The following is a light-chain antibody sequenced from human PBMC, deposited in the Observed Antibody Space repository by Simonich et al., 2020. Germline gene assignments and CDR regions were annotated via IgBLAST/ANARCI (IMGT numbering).Light chain of an antibody. J-gene: IGKJ3*01. Sequence: AIQLTQSPSSLSASVGDRVTITCRASQGISSALAWYQQKPGKAPKLLIYDASSLETGVPSRFSGSGSVTDFTFTISSLQPEDIATYYCQQYDNLPFTFGPGTKVDIK. CDR1: QGISSA. V-gene: IGKV1D-13*01. CDR3: QQYDNLPFT. CDR2: DAS.